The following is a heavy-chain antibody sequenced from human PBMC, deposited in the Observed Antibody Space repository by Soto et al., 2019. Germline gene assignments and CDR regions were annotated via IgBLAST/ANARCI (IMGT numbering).Heavy chain of an antibody. Sequence: ASVKVSCKASGYTFTNYDLSWVRQAPGQGLEWMGWLSAYNGNTNYAQKLQGRVTMTTDTPTSTAYMELRSLRSDDTAVYYCARVSATRFDYWGQGTLVTVSS. V-gene: IGHV1-18*01. CDR2: LSAYNGNT. CDR3: ARVSATRFDY. J-gene: IGHJ4*02. CDR1: GYTFTNYD.